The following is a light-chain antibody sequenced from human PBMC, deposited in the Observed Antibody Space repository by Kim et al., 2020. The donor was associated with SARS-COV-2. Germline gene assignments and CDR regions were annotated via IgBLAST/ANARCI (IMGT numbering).Light chain of an antibody. CDR1: RGSVGSSD. V-gene: IGLV6-57*03. Sequence: KTVAMSRRQGRGSVGSSDVQWYQQRPGSAPSTVIYEDTQRPSGVPDRFSGSIDTSSNSASLTSSGLASEYEADCYCQSSDNNNPFIYGPGTKVTVL. CDR2: EDT. J-gene: IGLJ1*01. CDR3: QSSDNNNPFI.